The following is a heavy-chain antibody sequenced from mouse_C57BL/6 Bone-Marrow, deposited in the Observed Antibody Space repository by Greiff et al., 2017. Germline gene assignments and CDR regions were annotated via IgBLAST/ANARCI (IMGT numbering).Heavy chain of an antibody. CDR2: INPYNGGT. D-gene: IGHD2-3*01. CDR3: ARNGYYPYAMDY. CDR1: GYTFTDYY. J-gene: IGHJ4*01. V-gene: IGHV1-19*01. Sequence: EVQLQQSGPVLVKPGASVKMSCKASGYTFTDYYMNWVKQSHGKSLEWIGVINPYNGGTSYNQKLKGKATLTLDKSSSTDYMELNSLTSEDSAVYYCARNGYYPYAMDYWGQGTSVTVSS.